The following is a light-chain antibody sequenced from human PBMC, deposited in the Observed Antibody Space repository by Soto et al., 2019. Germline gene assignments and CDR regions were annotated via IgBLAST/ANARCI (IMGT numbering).Light chain of an antibody. Sequence: EVVMTQSPGTLSVSLGESATLSCRASQSVDGYLAWYQQKPGQAPRLLIYGASTRATGVTARFRGGGSGTDFTLTISSLEPEDFAVYYCQQRSNWPPFTFGQGTRLEIK. CDR2: GAS. J-gene: IGKJ5*01. CDR1: QSVDGY. CDR3: QQRSNWPPFT. V-gene: IGKV3-11*01.